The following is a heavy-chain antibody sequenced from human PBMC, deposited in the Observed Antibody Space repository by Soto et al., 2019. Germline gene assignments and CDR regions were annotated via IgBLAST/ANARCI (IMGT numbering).Heavy chain of an antibody. J-gene: IGHJ5*02. D-gene: IGHD2-15*01. V-gene: IGHV1-69*01. Sequence: QVQLVQSGAEVKKPGSSVKVSCKASGGTFSSYAISWVRQAPGQGLEWMGGIIPIFGTANYAQKFQGRVTITADESTSTAYMELSSLRSEDTAGYYCARIPTHCSGGSCYGAWFDPWGQGTLVTVSS. CDR1: GGTFSSYA. CDR2: IIPIFGTA. CDR3: ARIPTHCSGGSCYGAWFDP.